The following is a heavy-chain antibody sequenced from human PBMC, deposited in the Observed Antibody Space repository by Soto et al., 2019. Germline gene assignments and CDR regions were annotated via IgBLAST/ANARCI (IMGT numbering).Heavy chain of an antibody. Sequence: PGESLKISCKASGYTFTTYWIAWVRQMPGKGLEWMGIIIPGDSEPRYSPSFQGQVTISADKSISTAYLQWNSLRASDTAKYYCARQGAYNYGFIDYWGQGTLVTVSS. CDR3: ARQGAYNYGFIDY. CDR1: GYTFTTYW. CDR2: IIPGDSEP. D-gene: IGHD5-18*01. V-gene: IGHV5-51*01. J-gene: IGHJ4*02.